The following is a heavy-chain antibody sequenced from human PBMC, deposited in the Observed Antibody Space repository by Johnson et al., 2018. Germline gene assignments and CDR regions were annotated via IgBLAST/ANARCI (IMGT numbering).Heavy chain of an antibody. D-gene: IGHD5-18*01. J-gene: IGHJ3*02. CDR3: ARDSTLVTRDTFDI. Sequence: QVQLVQSGAEVKKPGSSVKVSCKASGGTFSSYAISWVRQAPGQGLEWMGGIIPLFGTTNYAQKFQGRVTITADESTRTAYMELGSLSAEDTAVYYCARDSTLVTRDTFDIWGQGTMVTVSS. CDR1: GGTFSSYA. CDR2: IIPLFGTT. V-gene: IGHV1-69*12.